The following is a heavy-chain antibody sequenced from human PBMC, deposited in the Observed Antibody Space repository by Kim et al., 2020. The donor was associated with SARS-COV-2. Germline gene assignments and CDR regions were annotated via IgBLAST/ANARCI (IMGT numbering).Heavy chain of an antibody. CDR2: IYSGGST. CDR1: GFTVSSNY. V-gene: IGHV3-53*01. J-gene: IGHJ6*01. Sequence: GGSLRLSCAASGFTVSSNYMSWVRQAPGKGLEWVSVIYSGGSTFYADSVKGRFTISRDNSKNTLNLQMNSLRAEDTAVYYCATTTPLRQSYYYYYGMDV. D-gene: IGHD1-1*01. CDR3: ATTTPLRQSYYYYYGMDV.